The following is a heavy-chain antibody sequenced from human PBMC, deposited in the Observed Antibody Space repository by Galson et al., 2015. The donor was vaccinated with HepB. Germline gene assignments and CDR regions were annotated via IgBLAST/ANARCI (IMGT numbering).Heavy chain of an antibody. V-gene: IGHV3-7*01. J-gene: IGHJ2*01. CDR3: ARGTNYYDSSGSDFDL. D-gene: IGHD3-22*01. CDR2: IKQDGSEK. CDR1: GFTFSSYW. Sequence: LRLSCAASGFTFSSYWMSWVRQAPGKGLEWVANIKQDGSEKYYVDSVKGRFTISRDNAKNSLYLQMNSLRAEDTAVYYCARGTNYYDSSGSDFDLWGRGTLVTVSS.